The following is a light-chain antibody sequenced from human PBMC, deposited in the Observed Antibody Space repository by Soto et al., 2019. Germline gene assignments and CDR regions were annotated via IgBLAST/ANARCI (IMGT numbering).Light chain of an antibody. V-gene: IGLV7-46*01. CDR2: DTS. Sequence: QAVVTQEPSLTVSQGGPAILTCASSTGAVTSGHYPYWFQQKPGQAPRTLIYDTSNKHSWTPARFSGSLLGGKAALTLSGAQPEDEAEYYCLLSYSGALVVFGGGTKLT. CDR3: LLSYSGALVV. CDR1: TGAVTSGHY. J-gene: IGLJ2*01.